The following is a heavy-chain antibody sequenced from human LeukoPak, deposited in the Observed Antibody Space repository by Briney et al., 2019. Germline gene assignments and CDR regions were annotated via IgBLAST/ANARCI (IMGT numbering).Heavy chain of an antibody. CDR1: GGSISSYY. CDR3: ARRLPYYFYMDV. Sequence: SETLSLTCTVSGGSISSYYWRWIRQSPGKGLEWIGYIYPTGPTNYNPSLKRPATQSVDTSKNPLSLKLISMTAADTAVYYCARRLPYYFYMDVWGKGTTVTVSS. CDR2: IYPTGPT. J-gene: IGHJ6*03. V-gene: IGHV4-4*09.